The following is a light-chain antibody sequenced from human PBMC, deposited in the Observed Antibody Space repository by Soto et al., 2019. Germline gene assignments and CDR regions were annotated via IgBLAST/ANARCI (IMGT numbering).Light chain of an antibody. CDR1: QTVSSNF. CDR3: QFYGDPSKT. V-gene: IGKV3-20*01. Sequence: EIVLTQSPGTLSLSPGERGTLSCRVSQTVSSNFLAWYQQKPGQAPRLLIFDASTRATGIPDRFTGSGSGTDFTLTISRLEPEDFAVYYCQFYGDPSKTFGQGTKVEIK. J-gene: IGKJ1*01. CDR2: DAS.